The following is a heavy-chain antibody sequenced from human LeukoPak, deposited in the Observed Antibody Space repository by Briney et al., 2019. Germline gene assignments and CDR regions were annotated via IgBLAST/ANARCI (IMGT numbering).Heavy chain of an antibody. CDR2: IYPGDFDT. CDR3: ARRAVTTGYFDY. CDR1: GYSFTSYW. Sequence: GESLKISCKGSGYSFTSYWIALVRQMPGKGLEWMGIIYPGDFDTRYSPSFQGQVTISADKSISTAYLQWSSLKASDTAVYYCARRAVTTGYFDYWGQGSLVTVSS. D-gene: IGHD4-17*01. V-gene: IGHV5-51*01. J-gene: IGHJ4*02.